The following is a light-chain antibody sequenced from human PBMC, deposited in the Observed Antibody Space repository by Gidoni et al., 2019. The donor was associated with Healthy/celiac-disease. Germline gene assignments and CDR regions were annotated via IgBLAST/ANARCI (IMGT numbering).Light chain of an antibody. J-gene: IGKJ1*01. CDR2: GAS. CDR1: RSVSSSS. CDR3: QQYGSSLRT. V-gene: IGKV3-20*01. Sequence: EIVLTQSPGTLSLSPGETATLSCRASRSVSSSSLAWYQQKPGQAPKLLIYGASSRATGIPDRFSGSGSGTDFTLTISRLEPEDFAVYYCQQYGSSLRTFGQGTKVEIK.